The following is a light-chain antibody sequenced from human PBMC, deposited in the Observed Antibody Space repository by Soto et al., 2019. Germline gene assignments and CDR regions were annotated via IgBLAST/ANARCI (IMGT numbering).Light chain of an antibody. CDR3: QQYNNWPPWT. J-gene: IGKJ1*01. CDR2: GAS. CDR1: LRVSSN. Sequence: EIVMTQSPATLSVSPGERATLSCRASLRVSSNLAWYQQKPGQAPRLLIYGASTRATGIPARFSGSGSGTEFTLTISSLQSEDFAVYYCQQYNNWPPWTFDEGTKVEIK. V-gene: IGKV3-15*01.